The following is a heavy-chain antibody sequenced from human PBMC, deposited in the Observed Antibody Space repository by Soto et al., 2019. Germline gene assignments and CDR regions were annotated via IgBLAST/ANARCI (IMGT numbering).Heavy chain of an antibody. V-gene: IGHV4-59*11. CDR2: IFYTGST. D-gene: IGHD6-19*01. CDR1: GGSISGHY. Sequence: SETLSLTCTVSGGSISGHYWIWIRQSPGKRLEWIGYIFYTGSTNYNPSLESRVTLSVDTSKNQFSLRLSSVTAADTAVYYCARVGSSGWSPDYWGQGTLVTSPQ. J-gene: IGHJ4*02. CDR3: ARVGSSGWSPDY.